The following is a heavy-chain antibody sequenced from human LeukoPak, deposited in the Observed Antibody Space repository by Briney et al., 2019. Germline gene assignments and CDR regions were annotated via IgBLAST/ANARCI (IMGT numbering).Heavy chain of an antibody. Sequence: GGSLRLSCAASGFTVSGNYMSWVRQAPGKGLEWVSIIYSGGTTYYADSVKGRFTISRDNSRNTLYLQMNSLRAEDTAVYYCARRTTSGSYYNGYYNYGMDVWGQGTTVTVSS. CDR2: IYSGGTT. D-gene: IGHD3-10*01. CDR1: GFTVSGNY. J-gene: IGHJ6*02. V-gene: IGHV3-66*01. CDR3: ARRTTSGSYYNGYYNYGMDV.